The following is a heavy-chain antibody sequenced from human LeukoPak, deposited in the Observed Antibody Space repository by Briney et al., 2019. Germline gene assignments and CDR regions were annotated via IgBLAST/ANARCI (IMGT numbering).Heavy chain of an antibody. J-gene: IGHJ3*02. CDR1: GFTFSTYW. D-gene: IGHD6-13*01. V-gene: IGHV3-74*01. Sequence: TGGSLRLSCAASGFTFSTYWMHWVRQAPGKGLVWVSRVNGDGSSTNYADSVKGRFTISRDNAKNTLYLQMNSLRAEDTAVYYCARGIAAAHDAFDIWGQGTMVTVSS. CDR2: VNGDGSST. CDR3: ARGIAAAHDAFDI.